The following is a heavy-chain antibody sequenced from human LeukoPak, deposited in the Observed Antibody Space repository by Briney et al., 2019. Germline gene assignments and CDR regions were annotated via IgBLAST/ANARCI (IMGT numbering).Heavy chain of an antibody. D-gene: IGHD4-11*01. V-gene: IGHV1-2*02. CDR2: TSPKSGDT. Sequence: ASVKVSCKASGYTFTGYYMHWVRQAPGHGLEWMGWTSPKSGDTRYTQRFQGRVTMTRDTSISTVYMELDRLTFDDTAVYYCARDNYGTLDYWGQGTLVTVSS. CDR3: ARDNYGTLDY. CDR1: GYTFTGYY. J-gene: IGHJ4*02.